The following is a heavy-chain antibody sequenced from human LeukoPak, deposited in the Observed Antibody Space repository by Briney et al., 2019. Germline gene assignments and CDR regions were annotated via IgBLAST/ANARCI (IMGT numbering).Heavy chain of an antibody. CDR2: ISGSGGST. J-gene: IGHJ4*02. V-gene: IGHV3-23*01. CDR3: AREELYYDFWSGYHFGGTIDY. CDR1: GFTFSSYA. Sequence: PGGSLRLSCAASGFTFSSYAMSWVRQAPGKGLEWVSAISGSGGSTYYADSVKGRFTISRDNSKNTLYLQMNSLSAEDTAVYYCAREELYYDFWSGYHFGGTIDYWGQGTLVTVSS. D-gene: IGHD3-3*01.